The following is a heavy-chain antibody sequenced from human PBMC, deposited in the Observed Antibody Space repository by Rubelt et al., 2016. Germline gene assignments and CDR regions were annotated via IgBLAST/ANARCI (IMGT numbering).Heavy chain of an antibody. CDR1: GFTFSSYW. V-gene: IGHV3-7*04. D-gene: IGHD2-15*01. J-gene: IGHJ3*02. CDR3: AREWWEPADAFDI. Sequence: EVQLVESGGGLVQPGGSLRLSCAASGFTFSSYWMSWVRQAPGKGLEWVANIKQDRSENYYVDSVKGRFTISRDNAKNSLYLQMNSLRDEDTAVYYCAREWWEPADAFDIWGQGTMVTVSS. CDR2: IKQDRSEN.